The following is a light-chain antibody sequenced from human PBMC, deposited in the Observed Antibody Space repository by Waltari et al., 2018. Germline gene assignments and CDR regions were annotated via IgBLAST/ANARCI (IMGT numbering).Light chain of an antibody. Sequence: EIVLTQSPATLSLSPGERATLSCKASQSLHTYLAWYQQQPGQAPRLLIYDASNRATGIPARFSGSGSGTDFTLTVSSLEPEDFAVYYCQQRTNWPPWTFGQGTKVEMK. CDR1: QSLHTY. J-gene: IGKJ1*01. CDR2: DAS. CDR3: QQRTNWPPWT. V-gene: IGKV3-11*01.